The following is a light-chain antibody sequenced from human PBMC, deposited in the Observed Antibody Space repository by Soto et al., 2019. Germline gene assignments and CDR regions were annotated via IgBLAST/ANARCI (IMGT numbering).Light chain of an antibody. V-gene: IGKV1-9*01. J-gene: IGKJ2*01. CDR3: QQYYTYPQT. CDR2: AAS. Sequence: IQLTQSPSALSASVGDRVTITCRASQGISSYLAWYQQKPGKAPKLLVYAASTLQYGVPSRFSGSGSGTDFTLTISCLQSEDFATYFCQQYYTYPQTFGQGTKVDIK. CDR1: QGISSY.